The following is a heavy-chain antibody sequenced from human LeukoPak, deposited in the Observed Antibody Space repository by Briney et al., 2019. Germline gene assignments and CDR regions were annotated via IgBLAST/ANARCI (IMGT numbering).Heavy chain of an antibody. CDR2: MWNDGITG. V-gene: IGHV3-33*01. Sequence: GGSLRLSCAASGFNFRDSGMHWVRQAPGKGLEWVAVMWNDGITGKYADSVRGRFSVSRDNSKNTVYLQMDSLRAGDTSVYYCARDGSGWSSDYWGQGTLVTVSS. CDR1: GFNFRDSG. D-gene: IGHD6-19*01. J-gene: IGHJ4*02. CDR3: ARDGSGWSSDY.